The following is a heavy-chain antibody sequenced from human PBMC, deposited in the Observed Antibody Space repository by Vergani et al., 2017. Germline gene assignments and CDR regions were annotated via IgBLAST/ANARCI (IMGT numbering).Heavy chain of an antibody. V-gene: IGHV3-9*01. CDR2: ISWNSGSI. CDR3: ANSIAAAGTVFDY. CDR1: GFTFDDYA. J-gene: IGHJ4*02. D-gene: IGHD6-13*01. Sequence: VQLVQSGGGLVQPGRSLRLSCAASGFTFDDYAMHWVRQAPGKGLEWVSGISWNSGSIASVDSVKGRFTISRDNAKNSLYLQMNSLRAEDTAVYYCANSIAAAGTVFDYWGQGTLVTVSS.